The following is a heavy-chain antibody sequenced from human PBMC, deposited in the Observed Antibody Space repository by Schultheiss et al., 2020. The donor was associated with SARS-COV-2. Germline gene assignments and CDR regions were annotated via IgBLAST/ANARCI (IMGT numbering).Heavy chain of an antibody. Sequence: GGSLRLSCAASGFTFSTYAMSWVRQTPGKGLEWVSSISGSGRSTYYADSVEGRFTVSRDNSRNTLHLQLNSLRVEDTAVYYCAREAYELLETWFDPWGQGTLVTVSS. D-gene: IGHD2-2*01. J-gene: IGHJ5*02. CDR3: AREAYELLETWFDP. V-gene: IGHV3-23*01. CDR1: GFTFSTYA. CDR2: ISGSGRST.